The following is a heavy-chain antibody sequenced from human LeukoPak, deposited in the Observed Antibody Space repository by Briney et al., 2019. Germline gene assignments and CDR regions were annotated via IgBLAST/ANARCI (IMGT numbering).Heavy chain of an antibody. Sequence: GGSLRLSCAASGFTFSSYGMHWVRQAPGKGLEWVAVISYDGSNKYYADSVKGRFTIPRDNSKNTLYLQMNSLRAEDTAVYYCAQWLGPLDYWGQGTLVTVSS. D-gene: IGHD6-19*01. CDR1: GFTFSSYG. CDR3: AQWLGPLDY. CDR2: ISYDGSNK. J-gene: IGHJ4*02. V-gene: IGHV3-30*03.